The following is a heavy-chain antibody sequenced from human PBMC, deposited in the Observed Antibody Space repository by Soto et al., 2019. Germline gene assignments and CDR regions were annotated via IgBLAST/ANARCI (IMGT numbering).Heavy chain of an antibody. V-gene: IGHV4-30-4*01. J-gene: IGHJ4*02. Sequence: QVQLQESGPGLVKPSQTLSLTCTVSGGSISSGDYYWSWIRQPPGKGLEWIGYIYYSGSTYYNPSLRVRVTISVDTSKSQVSLKLSSVTAADTAVYYCARTTTMRVNNFDYWGQGTLVTVSS. CDR1: GGSISSGDYY. CDR2: IYYSGST. CDR3: ARTTTMRVNNFDY. D-gene: IGHD3-22*01.